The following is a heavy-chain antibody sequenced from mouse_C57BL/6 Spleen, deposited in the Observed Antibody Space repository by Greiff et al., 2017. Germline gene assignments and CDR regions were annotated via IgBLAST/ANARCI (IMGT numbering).Heavy chain of an antibody. D-gene: IGHD1-1*01. V-gene: IGHV1-15*01. CDR2: IDPETGGT. Sequence: VQLQQSGAELVRPGASVTLSCKASGYTFTDYEMHWVKQTPVHGLEWIGAIDPETGGTAYNQKFKGKAILTADKSSSTAYMELRSLTSEDSAVYYCTRGGLRQEVFDYWGQGTTLTVSS. CDR3: TRGGLRQEVFDY. J-gene: IGHJ2*01. CDR1: GYTFTDYE.